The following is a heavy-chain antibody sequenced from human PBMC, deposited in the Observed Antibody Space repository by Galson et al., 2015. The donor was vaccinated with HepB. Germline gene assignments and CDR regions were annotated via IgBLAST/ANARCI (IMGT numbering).Heavy chain of an antibody. Sequence: SVKVSCKASGGTFSSYAISWVRQAPGQGLEWMGGIIPIFGTANYAQKFQGRVTVTADESTSTAYMELSSLRSEDTAVYYCARGRRVPAAMQVSSYYYYMDVWGKGTTVTVSS. D-gene: IGHD2-2*01. CDR3: ARGRRVPAAMQVSSYYYYMDV. J-gene: IGHJ6*03. CDR2: IIPIFGTA. V-gene: IGHV1-69*13. CDR1: GGTFSSYA.